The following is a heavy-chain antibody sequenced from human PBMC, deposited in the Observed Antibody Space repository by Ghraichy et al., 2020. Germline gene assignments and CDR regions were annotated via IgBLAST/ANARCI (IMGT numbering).Heavy chain of an antibody. V-gene: IGHV3-48*04. D-gene: IGHD5-12*01. Sequence: GESLNISCAASGFTFSSYSMIWVRQAPGKGLEFVSYITDSSSITYYADSVKGRFTISRDNAKTSLYLQMNSLRAEDTAVYYCVRDRGSVPTIPRLWGQGTLVTVSS. CDR3: VRDRGSVPTIPRL. CDR2: ITDSSSIT. J-gene: IGHJ1*01. CDR1: GFTFSSYS.